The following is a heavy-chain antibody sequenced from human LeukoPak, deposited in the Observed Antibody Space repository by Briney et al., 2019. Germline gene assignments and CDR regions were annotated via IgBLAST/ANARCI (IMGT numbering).Heavy chain of an antibody. D-gene: IGHD3-3*01. J-gene: IGHJ6*03. V-gene: IGHV1-24*01. Sequence: ASVKVSCKVSGYTLTELSMHWVRQAPGKGLEWMGGFDPEDGETIYAQKFQGRVTMTEDTSTDTAYMELSSLTSEDTAVYYCVSFGPRTWSSYSSYMDVWGKGTTVTVSS. CDR1: GYTLTELS. CDR3: VSFGPRTWSSYSSYMDV. CDR2: FDPEDGET.